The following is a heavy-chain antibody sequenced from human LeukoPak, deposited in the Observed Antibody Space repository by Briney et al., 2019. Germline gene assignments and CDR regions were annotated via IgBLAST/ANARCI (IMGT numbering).Heavy chain of an antibody. CDR2: ISSNGGST. D-gene: IGHD3-22*01. V-gene: IGHV3-64*01. CDR3: ARVGDSSGSGYSH. J-gene: IGHJ4*02. CDR1: GFTLSSSS. Sequence: GGSLRLSCVASGFTLSSSSMHWVRQAPGKGLEYVSAISSNGGSTYYANSVKGRFTISRGISKNTLYLQMGSLRSEDMAVYYCARVGDSSGSGYSHWGQGTLVTVSS.